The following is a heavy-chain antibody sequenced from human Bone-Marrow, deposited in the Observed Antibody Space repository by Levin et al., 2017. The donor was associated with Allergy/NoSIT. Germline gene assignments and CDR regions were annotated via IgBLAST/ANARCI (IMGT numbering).Heavy chain of an antibody. J-gene: IGHJ4*02. Sequence: PSETLSLTCTVSGGSIGSYYWNWIRQPPGKGLEWIGYVFNTGTTYYSPSLKGRATISVDTSKNQFSLKLTSVTAADTAVYYCARDNYFNSSGSYRLDYWGQGTLVTVSS. CDR3: ARDNYFNSSGSYRLDY. D-gene: IGHD3-22*01. CDR1: GGSIGSYY. V-gene: IGHV4-59*01. CDR2: VFNTGTT.